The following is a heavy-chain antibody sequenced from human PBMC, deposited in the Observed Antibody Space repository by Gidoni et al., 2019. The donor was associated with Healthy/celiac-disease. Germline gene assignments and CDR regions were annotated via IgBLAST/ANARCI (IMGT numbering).Heavy chain of an antibody. CDR3: ARAYYYYDSSGYRGAHDY. CDR2: ISYDGSNK. J-gene: IGHJ4*02. D-gene: IGHD3-22*01. CDR1: GFTFSSYA. V-gene: IGHV3-30-3*01. Sequence: QVQLVESGGGVVQPGRSLRLSCAASGFTFSSYAMHWVRQAPGKGLEWVAVISYDGSNKYYADSVKGRFTISRDNSKNTLYLQMNSLRAEDTAVYYCARAYYYYDSSGYRGAHDYWGQGTLVTVSS.